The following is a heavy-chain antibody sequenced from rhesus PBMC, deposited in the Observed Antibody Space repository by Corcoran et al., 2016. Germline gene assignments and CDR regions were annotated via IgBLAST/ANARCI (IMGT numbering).Heavy chain of an antibody. J-gene: IGHJ4*01. CDR3: TRIAVAGPFDY. Sequence: EVQLVESGGGLVQPGGSLRLSCAASGFTLSSYAMSWVRLASGKGLEWVSYIRYTGKTIYYAGSVKSRLAIARDNANNALSLQMSSLRAEDTAVYYCTRIAVAGPFDYWGQGVLVTVSS. CDR1: GFTLSSYA. V-gene: IGHV3-136*01. CDR2: IRYTGKTI. D-gene: IGHD6-37*01.